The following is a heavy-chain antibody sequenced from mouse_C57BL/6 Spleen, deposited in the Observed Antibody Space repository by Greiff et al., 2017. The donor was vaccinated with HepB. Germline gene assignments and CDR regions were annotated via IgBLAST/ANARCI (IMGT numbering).Heavy chain of an antibody. J-gene: IGHJ3*01. V-gene: IGHV1-42*01. D-gene: IGHD1-1*02. CDR2: INPSTGGT. CDR1: GYSFTGYY. Sequence: VQLKESGPELVKPGASVKISCKASGYSFTGYYMNWVKQSPEKSLEWIGEINPSTGGTTYNQKFKAKATLTVDKSSSTAYMQLKSLTSEDSAGYYCARRVDWFAYWGQGTLVTVSA. CDR3: ARRVDWFAY.